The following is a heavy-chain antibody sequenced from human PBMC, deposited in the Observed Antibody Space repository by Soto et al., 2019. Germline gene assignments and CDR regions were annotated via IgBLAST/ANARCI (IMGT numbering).Heavy chain of an antibody. CDR1: GGSISSYY. CDR2: IYYSGST. V-gene: IGHV4-59*08. D-gene: IGHD3-10*01. CDR3: ARHNYGSGSTYFDY. Sequence: QVQLQESGPGLVKPSETLSLTCTVSGGSISSYYWSWIRQPPGKGLEWTGYIYYSGSTNYNPSLKSRVPXXVXTXXNQFSLKLNSMTAADTAVYYCARHNYGSGSTYFDYWGQGTLVTVSS. J-gene: IGHJ4*02.